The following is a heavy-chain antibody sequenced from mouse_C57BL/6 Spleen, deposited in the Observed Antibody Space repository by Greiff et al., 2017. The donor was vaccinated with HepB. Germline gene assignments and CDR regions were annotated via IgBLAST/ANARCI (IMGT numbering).Heavy chain of an antibody. CDR2: IRNKANNHAT. Sequence: EVKLMESGGGLVQPGGSMKLSCAASGFTFSDAWMDWVRQSPEKGLEWVAEIRNKANNHATYYAESVKGSFTISRDDSKSSVYLQMNSLRAEDTGIYYCTRPLTSHFDYWGQGTTLTVSS. CDR1: GFTFSDAW. J-gene: IGHJ2*01. D-gene: IGHD5-1*01. CDR3: TRPLTSHFDY. V-gene: IGHV6-6*01.